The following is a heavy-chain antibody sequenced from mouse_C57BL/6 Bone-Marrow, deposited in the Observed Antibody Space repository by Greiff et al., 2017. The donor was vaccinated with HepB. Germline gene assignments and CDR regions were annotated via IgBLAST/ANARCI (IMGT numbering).Heavy chain of an antibody. V-gene: IGHV14-4*01. CDR3: TLTTVVATPFDY. Sequence: VQLQQSGAELVRPGASVKLSCTASGFNIKDDYMHWVKQRPEQGLEWIGWIDPENGDTEYASKFQGKATITADTPANPAYLQLSSLTSEDTAVYYCTLTTVVATPFDYWGQGTTLTVSS. CDR1: GFNIKDDY. D-gene: IGHD1-1*01. J-gene: IGHJ2*01. CDR2: IDPENGDT.